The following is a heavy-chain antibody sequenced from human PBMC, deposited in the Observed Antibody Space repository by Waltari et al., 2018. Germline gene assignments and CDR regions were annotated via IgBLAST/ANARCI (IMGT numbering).Heavy chain of an antibody. Sequence: EVHLVEFGGGLVKPGGSLIPSCEPPGFSFSANSMNWARQAPGKGLEWVSSISSSSGYTHYADSVKGRFTISRDNAKNSLYLQMNSLRAEDTAVYYCATGGWGFYLDYWGQGTLVTVSS. J-gene: IGHJ4*02. D-gene: IGHD7-27*01. V-gene: IGHV3-21*01. CDR2: ISSSSGYT. CDR1: GFSFSANS. CDR3: ATGGWGFYLDY.